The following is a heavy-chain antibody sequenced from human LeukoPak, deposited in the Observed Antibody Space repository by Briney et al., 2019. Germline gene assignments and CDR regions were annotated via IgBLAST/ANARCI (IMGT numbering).Heavy chain of an antibody. V-gene: IGHV4-34*01. CDR2: INHRGGA. CDR3: ARGAVSGRFGDYFDYMDV. CDR1: GGPFSGHY. J-gene: IGHJ6*03. D-gene: IGHD3-3*01. Sequence: SETLSLTCAVYGGPFSGHYWNWIRQPPGKGLQWIGEINHRGGANYNPSLKSRVSIAEDTSKNQYSLTVTSVTAADTALYCCARGAVSGRFGDYFDYMDVWGKGTTVTVSS.